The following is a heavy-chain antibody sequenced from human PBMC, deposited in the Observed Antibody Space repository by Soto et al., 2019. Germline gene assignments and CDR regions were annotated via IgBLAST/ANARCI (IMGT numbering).Heavy chain of an antibody. Sequence: PGVPLKISWKGSGYSFAGYWITWVRQKPGKGLEWMGRIDPSDSQTYYSPSFRGHVTISVTKSITTVFLQWSSLRASDTAMYYCARQIYDSDTGPNFQYYFDSWGQGTPVTV. CDR3: ARQIYDSDTGPNFQYYFDS. CDR1: GYSFAGYW. D-gene: IGHD3-22*01. J-gene: IGHJ4*02. CDR2: IDPSDSQT. V-gene: IGHV5-10-1*01.